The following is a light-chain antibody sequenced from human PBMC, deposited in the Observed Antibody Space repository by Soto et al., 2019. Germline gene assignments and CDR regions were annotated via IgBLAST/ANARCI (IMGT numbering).Light chain of an antibody. J-gene: IGKJ5*01. CDR3: MQRREFPIT. V-gene: IGKV2-40*01. CDR1: QSLWDSADGNTY. Sequence: IVMTQTPLSLPVTPSEPFAISGTSIQSLWDSADGNTYLDWYVQKPGQSPQLLIYTLSSRASGVPDRFSGIGSRTDFTLKISRVEAEDVGVYYCMQRREFPITFGQGTRLEIK. CDR2: TLS.